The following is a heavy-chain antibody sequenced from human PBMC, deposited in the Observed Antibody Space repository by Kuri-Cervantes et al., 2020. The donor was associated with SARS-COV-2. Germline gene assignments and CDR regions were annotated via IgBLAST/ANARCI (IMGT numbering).Heavy chain of an antibody. D-gene: IGHD6-19*01. J-gene: IGHJ4*02. CDR2: IWYDGSNK. CDR1: GFTFSSYG. CDR3: ARASFFRAVAGNFDY. V-gene: IGHV3-33*01. Sequence: GGSLRLSCAASGFTFSSYGMHWVRQAPGKGLEWVAVIWYDGSNKYYADSVKGRFTISRDNSKNTLYLQMNSLRAEDTAVYYCARASFFRAVAGNFDYWGQGTLVTVSS.